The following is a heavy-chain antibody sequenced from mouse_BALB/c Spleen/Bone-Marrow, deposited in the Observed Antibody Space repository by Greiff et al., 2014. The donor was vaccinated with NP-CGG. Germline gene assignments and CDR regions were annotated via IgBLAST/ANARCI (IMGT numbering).Heavy chain of an antibody. V-gene: IGHV1-9*01. J-gene: IGHJ3*01. Sequence: VHLVESGAELMKPGASVKISCKATGYTFSTYWIEWVKQRPGHGLEWIGEILPGSGTTNYNEKFKGKATFTADTSSNTAYMQLSSLTSEDPAVYYCARLITTGGFAYWGQGTLVTVSA. CDR1: GYTFSTYW. CDR3: ARLITTGGFAY. D-gene: IGHD2-4*01. CDR2: ILPGSGTT.